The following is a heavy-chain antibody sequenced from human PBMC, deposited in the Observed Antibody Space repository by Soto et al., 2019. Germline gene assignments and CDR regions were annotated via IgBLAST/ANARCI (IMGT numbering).Heavy chain of an antibody. CDR1: GVSIGGRY. Sequence: SETLSLTCTVSGVSIGGRYWGWIRQPPGKGLEWIGYVYYSGSSTSNPSLKSRVTMSADTSKNQLSLKVRSVTAADTAVYYCARVGERWQYFDWFYYFDSWGQGALVTVSS. V-gene: IGHV4-59*11. CDR2: VYYSGSS. J-gene: IGHJ4*02. CDR3: ARVGERWQYFDWFYYFDS. D-gene: IGHD3-9*01.